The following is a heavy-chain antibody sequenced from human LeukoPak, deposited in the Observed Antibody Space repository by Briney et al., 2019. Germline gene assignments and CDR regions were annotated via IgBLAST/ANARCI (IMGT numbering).Heavy chain of an antibody. CDR2: IYSEGST. CDR1: GLTVRTTY. Sequence: GGSLRLSCAASGLTVRTTYMSWVRQTPGKGLECVSVIYSEGSTYYADSVKGRLTMSRDNSKSTVYIQMHSLRVEDTAVYYCARDVYSSGWYGGFDLWGQGTLVTVSS. V-gene: IGHV3-53*01. J-gene: IGHJ4*02. CDR3: ARDVYSSGWYGGFDL. D-gene: IGHD6-19*01.